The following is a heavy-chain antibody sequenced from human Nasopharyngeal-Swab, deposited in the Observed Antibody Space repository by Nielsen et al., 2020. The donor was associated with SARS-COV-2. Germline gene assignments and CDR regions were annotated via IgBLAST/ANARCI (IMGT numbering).Heavy chain of an antibody. J-gene: IGHJ3*02. CDR1: GFTFNIYA. CDR3: AKDDVVRGDAFDI. Sequence: GESLKISCAASGFTFNIYATAWVRRAPGRGLQWVTGVSSSGGSTYYTDSVKGRFAVSRDNSRNTLYLQMHSLRVEDTALYYCAKDDVVRGDAFDIWGQGTMVTVSS. CDR2: VSSSGGST. D-gene: IGHD3-10*01. V-gene: IGHV3-23*01.